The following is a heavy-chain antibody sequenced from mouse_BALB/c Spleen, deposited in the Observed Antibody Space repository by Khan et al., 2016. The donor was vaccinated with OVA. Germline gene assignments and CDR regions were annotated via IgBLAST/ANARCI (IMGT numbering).Heavy chain of an antibody. D-gene: IGHD2-1*01. CDR1: GFSLTTYG. Sequence: QVQLKESGPGPVAPSQSLSITCTVSGFSLTTYGIHWVRQPPGKGLEWLIVIWSDGASTYNSALKSRLSISKDNSKSQVFLKMNSLQTDDTAMYYCARGNFYAMDYWGQGTSVTVSS. J-gene: IGHJ4*01. CDR3: ARGNFYAMDY. V-gene: IGHV2-6*02. CDR2: IWSDGAS.